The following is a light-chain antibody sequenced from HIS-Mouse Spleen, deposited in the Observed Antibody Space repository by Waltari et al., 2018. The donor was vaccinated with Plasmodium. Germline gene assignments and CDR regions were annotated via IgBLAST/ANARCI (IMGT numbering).Light chain of an antibody. V-gene: IGLV2-11*01. CDR1: SSDVGGYNY. Sequence: QSALTQPRSVSGSPGQSVTISCTGTSSDVGGYNYVSWYQQHPGKAPKLMIYDVSKRPSGVPVRFSVSKSGHTASLTISGLQAEDEADYYCCSYAGSYTWVFGGGTKLTVL. CDR3: CSYAGSYTWV. CDR2: DVS. J-gene: IGLJ3*02.